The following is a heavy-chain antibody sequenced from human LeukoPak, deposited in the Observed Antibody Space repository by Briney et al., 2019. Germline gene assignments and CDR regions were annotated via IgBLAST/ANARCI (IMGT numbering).Heavy chain of an antibody. J-gene: IGHJ4*02. V-gene: IGHV1-18*01. Sequence: WASVKVSCKASGYTFTSYGISWVRQAPGQGLEWMGWISAYNGNTNYAQKLQGRVTMTTDTSTSTAYMELRSLRSDDTAVYYCARDRPLGYCSSTSCLQLDYWGQGALVTVSS. CDR2: ISAYNGNT. CDR3: ARDRPLGYCSSTSCLQLDY. D-gene: IGHD2-2*01. CDR1: GYTFTSYG.